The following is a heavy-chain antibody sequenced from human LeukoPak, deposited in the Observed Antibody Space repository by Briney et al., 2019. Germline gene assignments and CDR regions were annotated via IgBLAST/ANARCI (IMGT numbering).Heavy chain of an antibody. J-gene: IGHJ2*01. D-gene: IGHD2-21*02. CDR1: GFTFSSYD. V-gene: IGHV3-13*04. CDR3: AREGFCGGDCPGYFDL. Sequence: GGSLRLSCAASGFTFSSYDMHWVRQTTGKGLEWDSAIDTAGGTYYPDSVKGRFTISRENAKNSFYLQMNSLRAGDTAVYYCAREGFCGGDCPGYFDLWGRGTLVTVSS. CDR2: IDTAGGT.